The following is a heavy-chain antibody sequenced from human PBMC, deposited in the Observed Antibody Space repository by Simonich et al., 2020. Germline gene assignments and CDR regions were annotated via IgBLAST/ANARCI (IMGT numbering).Heavy chain of an antibody. Sequence: EVQLVESGGGLVQPGGSLRLSCAASGFTFSSYEMNWVRQAPGKGLGWVSYISSSGSTIYYADSVKGRITISRDNAKNSLYLQMNSLRDEETAVYYCARDFRLQLVEIGTYYYYGMDVWGQGTTVTVSS. J-gene: IGHJ6*02. CDR1: GFTFSSYE. CDR2: ISSSGSTI. D-gene: IGHD6-6*01. V-gene: IGHV3-48*03. CDR3: ARDFRLQLVEIGTYYYYGMDV.